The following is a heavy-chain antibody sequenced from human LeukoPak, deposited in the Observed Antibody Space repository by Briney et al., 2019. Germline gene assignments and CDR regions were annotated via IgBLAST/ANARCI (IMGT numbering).Heavy chain of an antibody. D-gene: IGHD3-9*01. V-gene: IGHV3-21*01. J-gene: IGHJ4*02. CDR3: ARSTSSEYDIYHFDY. Sequence: PGGSLRLSCAASGFNFNSYSMTWVRQAPGKGPEWVSSISSSSYIYYADSVKGRFTISRDNAKNSLYLQMNSLRAEDTAVYYCARSTSSEYDIYHFDYWGQGTLVTVSS. CDR1: GFNFNSYS. CDR2: ISSSSYI.